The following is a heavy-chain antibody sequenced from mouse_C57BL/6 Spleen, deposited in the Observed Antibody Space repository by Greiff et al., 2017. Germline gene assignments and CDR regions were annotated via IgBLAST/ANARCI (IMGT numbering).Heavy chain of an antibody. CDR3: ARENYGSSRWAMDY. CDR2: ISYDGSN. V-gene: IGHV3-6*01. D-gene: IGHD1-1*01. Sequence: EVKLQESGPGLVKPSQSLSLTCSVTGYSITSGYYWNWIRQFPGNKLEWMGYISYDGSNNYNPSLKNRISITRDTSKNQFFLKLNSVTTEDTATYYCARENYGSSRWAMDYWGQGTSVTVSS. CDR1: GYSITSGYY. J-gene: IGHJ4*01.